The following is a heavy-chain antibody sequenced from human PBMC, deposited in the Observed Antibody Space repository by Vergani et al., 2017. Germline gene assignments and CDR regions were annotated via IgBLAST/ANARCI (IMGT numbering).Heavy chain of an antibody. CDR2: ISSSGSTI. V-gene: IGHV3-11*01. D-gene: IGHD2-8*01. J-gene: IGHJ4*02. Sequence: QVQLVQSGAEVKKPGASVKVSCKASGYTFSDYYMSWIRQAPGKGLEWVSYISSSGSTIYYADSVKGRFTISRDNAKNSLYLQMNSLRAEDTAVYYCARAYCTNGVCYNPLTGYPLPFFDYWGQGTLVTVSS. CDR3: ARAYCTNGVCYNPLTGYPLPFFDY. CDR1: GYTFSDYY.